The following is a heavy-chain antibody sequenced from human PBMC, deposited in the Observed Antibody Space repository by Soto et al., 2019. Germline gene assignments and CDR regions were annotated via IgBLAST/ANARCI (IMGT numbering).Heavy chain of an antibody. J-gene: IGHJ6*02. CDR1: GYSFTSYW. CDR2: IDPSDSYT. D-gene: IGHD1-26*01. V-gene: IGHV5-10-1*01. CDR3: AREERGFPQWEHPEAYYYYYGMDV. Sequence: GESLKISCKGSGYSFTSYWISWVRQMPGKGLEWMGRIDPSDSYTNYSPSFQGHVTISADKSISTAYLQWSSLKASDTAMYYCAREERGFPQWEHPEAYYYYYGMDVWGQGTTVTVSS.